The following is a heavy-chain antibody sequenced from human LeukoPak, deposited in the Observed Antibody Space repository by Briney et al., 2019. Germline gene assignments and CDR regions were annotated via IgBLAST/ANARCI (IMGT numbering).Heavy chain of an antibody. J-gene: IGHJ4*02. CDR1: GGSISSYY. V-gene: IGHV4-4*07. Sequence: SETLLLTCTVSGGSISSYYWSWTRQPAGPGLEWIGRIYTSGSTNYNPSLKRRVTRSVDTSKNQLSPKLSSVTAADTAVYYCARQVTKGAFDYWGQGTLVTVSS. D-gene: IGHD4-17*01. CDR2: IYTSGST. CDR3: ARQVTKGAFDY.